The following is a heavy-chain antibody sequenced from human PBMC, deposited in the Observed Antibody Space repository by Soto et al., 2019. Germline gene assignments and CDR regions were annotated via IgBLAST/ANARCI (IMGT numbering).Heavy chain of an antibody. J-gene: IGHJ4*02. Sequence: GESLKISCKGSGYSFTSYWIGWVRQMPGKGLEWMGIIYPGDSDTRYSPSFQGQVTISVDKSISTAYLQWSSLKASDTAMYYCARLFGSNSGSYPDPYWGQGTLVTVSS. CDR1: GYSFTSYW. CDR2: IYPGDSDT. D-gene: IGHD1-26*01. CDR3: ARLFGSNSGSYPDPY. V-gene: IGHV5-51*01.